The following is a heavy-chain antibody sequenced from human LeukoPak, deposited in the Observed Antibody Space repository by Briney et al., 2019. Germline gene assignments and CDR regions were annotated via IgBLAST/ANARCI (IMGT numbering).Heavy chain of an antibody. D-gene: IGHD2-21*02. Sequence: GGSLRLSCAASGFNFANHAMSWVRQTAGKGLVWVSAISGGGDITYYADSVKGRFTISRDNSKDTLFLQMHSLRPGDTAVYYCVREDTPATANYWGQGTLVTTSS. CDR2: ISGGGDIT. V-gene: IGHV3-23*01. CDR3: VREDTPATANY. J-gene: IGHJ4*02. CDR1: GFNFANHA.